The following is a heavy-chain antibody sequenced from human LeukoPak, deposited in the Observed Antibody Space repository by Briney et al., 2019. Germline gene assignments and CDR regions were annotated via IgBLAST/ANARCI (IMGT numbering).Heavy chain of an antibody. J-gene: IGHJ6*02. CDR2: IKQDGSEK. CDR3: ARALDCSSTSCYWYYYGMDV. D-gene: IGHD2-2*01. CDR1: GFTFSSYW. V-gene: IGHV3-7*01. Sequence: GGSLRLSCAASGFTFSSYWMSWVRQAPGKGLEWVANIKQDGSEKYYVDSVKGRFTISRDNAKNSLYLQMNSLRAEDTAVYYCARALDCSSTSCYWYYYGMDVWGQGTTVTVSS.